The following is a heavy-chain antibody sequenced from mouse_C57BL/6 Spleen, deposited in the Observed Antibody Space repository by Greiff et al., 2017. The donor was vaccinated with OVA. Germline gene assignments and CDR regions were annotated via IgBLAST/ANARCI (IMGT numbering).Heavy chain of an antibody. CDR3: ARSGDSAWFAY. CDR2: INPGSGGT. Sequence: VQLQQSGAELVRPGTSVKVSCKASGYAFTNYLIEWVKQRPGQGLEWIGVINPGSGGTNYNEKFKGKATLTADKFSSTAYMQLSSLTSEDSAVYFCARSGDSAWFAYWGQGTLVTVSA. V-gene: IGHV1-54*01. J-gene: IGHJ3*01. CDR1: GYAFTNYL. D-gene: IGHD3-1*01.